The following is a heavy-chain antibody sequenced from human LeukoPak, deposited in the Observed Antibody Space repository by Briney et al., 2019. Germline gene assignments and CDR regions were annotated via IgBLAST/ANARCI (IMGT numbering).Heavy chain of an antibody. CDR1: GGSISSYY. V-gene: IGHV4-4*07. J-gene: IGHJ4*02. CDR2: IYTSGST. Sequence: PSETLPLTCTVSGGSISSYYWSWIRQPAGKGLEWIGRIYTSGSTNYNPSLKSRVTMSVDTSKNQFSLKLSSVTAADTAVYYCARGGEYSSSSGLFDFWGQGTLVTVSS. D-gene: IGHD6-6*01. CDR3: ARGGEYSSSSGLFDF.